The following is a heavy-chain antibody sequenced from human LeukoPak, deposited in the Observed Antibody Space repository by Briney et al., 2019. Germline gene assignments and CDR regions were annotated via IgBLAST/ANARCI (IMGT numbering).Heavy chain of an antibody. J-gene: IGHJ4*02. Sequence: PGGSLRLSCAASGFTFSSYGMSWVRQAPGKGLEWVSAISGSGGSTYYADSVKGRFTISRDNSKNTLYLQMNSPRAEDTAVYYCARQAAGNHLPIDYWGQGTLVTVSS. CDR1: GFTFSSYG. D-gene: IGHD6-13*01. CDR2: ISGSGGST. V-gene: IGHV3-23*01. CDR3: ARQAAGNHLPIDY.